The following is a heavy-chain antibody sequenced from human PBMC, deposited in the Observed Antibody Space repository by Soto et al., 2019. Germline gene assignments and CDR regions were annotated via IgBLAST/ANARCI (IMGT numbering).Heavy chain of an antibody. CDR1: GLTFSGYS. D-gene: IGHD6-13*01. CDR3: AKDLRGPEAGTWYFDL. J-gene: IGHJ2*01. CDR2: IVARGITT. Sequence: EVQLLESGGALVQPGGSLRLASATSGLTFSGYSMGWVRQAPGKGLEWVSSIVARGITTYYADSVKGRFTISRDNSKNTLYLQMSSLRDEDTAVYYCAKDLRGPEAGTWYFDLWGRGTLVTVSS. V-gene: IGHV3-23*01.